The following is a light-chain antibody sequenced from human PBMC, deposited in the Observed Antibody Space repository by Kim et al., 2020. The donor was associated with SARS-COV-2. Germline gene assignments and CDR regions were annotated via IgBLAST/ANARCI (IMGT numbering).Light chain of an antibody. CDR1: PSLVPSDGDTY. J-gene: IGKJ2*03. V-gene: IGKV2-24*01. CDR2: KIS. Sequence: QPASISCTSSPSLVPSDGDTYLSWLHQRPGQPPRLLIYKISNRFSGVPDRFSGSGAGTDFTLKISRVEPEDVGIYYCMQVTQFPRSFGQGTKLEI. CDR3: MQVTQFPRS.